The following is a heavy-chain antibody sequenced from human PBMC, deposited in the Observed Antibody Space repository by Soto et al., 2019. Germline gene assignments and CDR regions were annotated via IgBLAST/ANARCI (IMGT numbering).Heavy chain of an antibody. J-gene: IGHJ4*02. D-gene: IGHD3-10*01. Sequence: QVQLQESGPGLVKPSETLSLTCTVSGGSISSYYWSWIRQPPGKGLEWIGYIYYSGSTNYNPSLKSRVTISVDTSKNQFSLKLSSVTAADTAVYYCARRNDITMVRAFDYWGQGTLVTVSS. CDR2: IYYSGST. V-gene: IGHV4-59*08. CDR3: ARRNDITMVRAFDY. CDR1: GGSISSYY.